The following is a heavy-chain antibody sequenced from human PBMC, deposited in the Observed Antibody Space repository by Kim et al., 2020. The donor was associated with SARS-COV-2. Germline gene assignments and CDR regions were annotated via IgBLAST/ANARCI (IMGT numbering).Heavy chain of an antibody. Sequence: YDTDYVKSRFTITRDNAKNSLYLQMNSLRGEDTAVYYCAKNSGWLFWGQGILVTVSS. CDR3: AKNSGWLF. V-gene: IGHV3-48*03. J-gene: IGHJ4*02. D-gene: IGHD5-12*01.